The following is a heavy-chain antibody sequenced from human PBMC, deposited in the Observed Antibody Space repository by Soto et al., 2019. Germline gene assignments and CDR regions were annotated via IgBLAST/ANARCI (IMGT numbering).Heavy chain of an antibody. D-gene: IGHD3-3*01. J-gene: IGHJ4*02. CDR3: ARAGIGHDNFGSVYYYFDY. V-gene: IGHV4-34*01. CDR1: GGSFSGYY. CDR2: INHSGST. Sequence: SETLSLTCAVYGGSFSGYYWSWIRQPPGKGLEWIGEINHSGSTNYNPSLKSRVTISVDTSKNQFSLKLSSVTAADTAVYYCARAGIGHDNFGSVYYYFDYWGQGTLVTVSS.